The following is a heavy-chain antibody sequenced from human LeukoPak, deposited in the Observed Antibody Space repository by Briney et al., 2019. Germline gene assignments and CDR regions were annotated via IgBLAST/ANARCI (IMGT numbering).Heavy chain of an antibody. D-gene: IGHD2-15*01. CDR1: GGSFSGYY. Sequence: PSETLSLTCAVYGGSFSGYYWSWIRQPPGKGLEWIGEINHSGSTNYNPSLKSRVTISVDTSKNQFSLKLSSVTAADTAAYYCARVGCSGGSCYRYFDLWGRGTLVTVSS. V-gene: IGHV4-34*01. J-gene: IGHJ2*01. CDR3: ARVGCSGGSCYRYFDL. CDR2: INHSGST.